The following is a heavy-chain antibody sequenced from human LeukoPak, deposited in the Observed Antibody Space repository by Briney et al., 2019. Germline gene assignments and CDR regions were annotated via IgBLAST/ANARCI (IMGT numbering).Heavy chain of an antibody. Sequence: GASVKVSCKASGYTFTKYGIIWARLAPGQGLEWMGWISAGNGNTNYAQKFQGRVTITRDTSASTAYMELSSLRSEDTAVYYCATRTEYSSGWHYFDYWGQGTLVTVSS. CDR1: GYTFTKYG. CDR3: ATRTEYSSGWHYFDY. CDR2: ISAGNGNT. V-gene: IGHV1-3*01. D-gene: IGHD6-19*01. J-gene: IGHJ4*02.